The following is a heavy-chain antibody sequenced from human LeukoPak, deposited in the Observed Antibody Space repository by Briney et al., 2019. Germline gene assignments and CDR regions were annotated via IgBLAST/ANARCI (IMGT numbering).Heavy chain of an antibody. CDR3: ASSASRSHDRRGYSYSRHDY. V-gene: IGHV3-7*01. Sequence: GGSLRLSCAASGFTFSSYWMSWVRQAPGKGLEWVANIKQDGSEKYYVDSVKGRFTISRDNAKNSLYLQMNSLRAEDTAVYYCASSASRSHDRRGYSYSRHDYWGQGTLVTVPS. D-gene: IGHD5-18*01. J-gene: IGHJ4*02. CDR2: IKQDGSEK. CDR1: GFTFSSYW.